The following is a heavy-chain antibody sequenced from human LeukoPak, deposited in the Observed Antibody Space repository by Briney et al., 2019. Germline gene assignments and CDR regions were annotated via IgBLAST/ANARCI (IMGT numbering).Heavy chain of an antibody. J-gene: IGHJ4*02. V-gene: IGHV3-11*01. CDR1: GFTFSDYH. CDR3: AKGIACFDY. Sequence: PGGSLRLSCAASGFTFSDYHMSWIRQVPGKGLEWVSYISSSGGTISYADSVKGRFTISRDNAKNSLYLQMNSLRAEDTAVYYCAKGIACFDYWGQGTLVTVSS. CDR2: ISSSGGTI. D-gene: IGHD3-3*02.